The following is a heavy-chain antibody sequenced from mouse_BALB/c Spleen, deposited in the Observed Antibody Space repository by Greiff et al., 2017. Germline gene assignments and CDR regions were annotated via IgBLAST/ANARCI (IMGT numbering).Heavy chain of an antibody. J-gene: IGHJ2*01. CDR2: ISSGSSTI. Sequence: EVMLVESGGGLVQPGGSRKLSCAASGFTFSSFGMHWVRQAPEKGLEWVAYISSGSSTIYYADTVKGRFTISRDNPKNTLFLQMTSLRSEDTAMYYCARSGDGYEVYFDYWGQGTTLTVSS. CDR1: GFTFSSFG. CDR3: ARSGDGYEVYFDY. D-gene: IGHD1-2*01. V-gene: IGHV5-17*02.